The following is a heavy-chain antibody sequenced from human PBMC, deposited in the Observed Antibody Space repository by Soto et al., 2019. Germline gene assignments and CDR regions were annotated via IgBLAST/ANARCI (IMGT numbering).Heavy chain of an antibody. V-gene: IGHV3-30*18. Sequence: QVQLVESGGGVVQPGRSLRLSCAASGFTFSSYGMHWVRQAPGKGLEWVAVISYDGSNKYYADSVKGRFTISRDNSKNTLYLQMNSLRAEDTAVYYCAKDRIAVAKRTVDYWGQGTLVTVSS. D-gene: IGHD6-19*01. CDR2: ISYDGSNK. J-gene: IGHJ4*02. CDR3: AKDRIAVAKRTVDY. CDR1: GFTFSSYG.